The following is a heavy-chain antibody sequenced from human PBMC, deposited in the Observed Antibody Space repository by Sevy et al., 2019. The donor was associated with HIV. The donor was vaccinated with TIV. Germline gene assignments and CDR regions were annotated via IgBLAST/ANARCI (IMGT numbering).Heavy chain of an antibody. D-gene: IGHD3-22*01. CDR2: ISGFGNT. Sequence: GGSLRLSCAASGFTFNTHVMNWVRQAPGKGLEWVSSISGFGNTYYADSVRGRFTISRDNAKNTLFLQMNSLRADDKAVYYCAKVLNPALESMMEVTVRSLKGFDVWGQGTMVTVSS. J-gene: IGHJ3*01. CDR1: GFTFNTHV. CDR3: AKVLNPALESMMEVTVRSLKGFDV. V-gene: IGHV3-23*01.